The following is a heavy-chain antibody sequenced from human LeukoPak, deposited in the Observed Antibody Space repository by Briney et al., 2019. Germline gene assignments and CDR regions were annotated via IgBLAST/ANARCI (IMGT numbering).Heavy chain of an antibody. J-gene: IGHJ2*01. CDR1: GLTFSSYS. CDR3: AREVDLPGIVVVTARHWYFDL. D-gene: IGHD2-21*02. CDR2: ISSSSSYI. Sequence: PGGSLRLSCAASGLTFSSYSMNWVRQAPGKGLEWVSSISSSSSYIYYADSVKGRFTISRDNAKNSLYLQMNSLRAEDTAVYYCAREVDLPGIVVVTARHWYFDLWGRGTLVTVSS. V-gene: IGHV3-21*01.